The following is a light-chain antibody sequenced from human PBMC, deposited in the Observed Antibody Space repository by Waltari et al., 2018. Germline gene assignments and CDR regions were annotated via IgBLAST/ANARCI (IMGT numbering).Light chain of an antibody. Sequence: QSALTQPASVSGSPGQSITISCTGTSRYVGGYDYVSWFQQHPGKAPKLMIYDVYNRPSGVSDRFSGSKSGNTASLTISGLQAEDEADYYCNSYTSSSTRVFGGGTKLTVL. V-gene: IGLV2-14*03. CDR3: NSYTSSSTRV. CDR2: DVY. CDR1: SRYVGGYDY. J-gene: IGLJ2*01.